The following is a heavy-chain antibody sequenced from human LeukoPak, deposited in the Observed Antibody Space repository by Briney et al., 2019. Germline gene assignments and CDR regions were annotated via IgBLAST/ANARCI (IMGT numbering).Heavy chain of an antibody. CDR3: ASVRLVRGVIDAFDY. Sequence: SVKVACQPSGGTFSSYAISWVRQAPGQGLEWMGGIIPIFGTANYAQKFQGRVTITADESTSTAYMELSSLRSEDTAVYYCASVRLVRGVIDAFDYWGQGTLVTVSS. J-gene: IGHJ4*02. V-gene: IGHV1-69*01. CDR2: IIPIFGTA. CDR1: GGTFSSYA. D-gene: IGHD3-10*01.